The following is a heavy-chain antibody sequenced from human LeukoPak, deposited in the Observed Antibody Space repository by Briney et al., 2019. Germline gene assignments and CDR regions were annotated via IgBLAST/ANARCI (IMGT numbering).Heavy chain of an antibody. CDR3: AKAPAPIAARPWYYYYMDV. J-gene: IGHJ6*03. Sequence: GGSLRLSCAASGFTFSSYSMNWVRQAPGKGLEWVSAISGSGGSTYYADSVKGRFTISRDNSKNTLYLQMNSLRAEDTAVYYCAKAPAPIAARPWYYYYMDVWGKGTTVTVSS. D-gene: IGHD6-6*01. V-gene: IGHV3-23*01. CDR1: GFTFSSYS. CDR2: ISGSGGST.